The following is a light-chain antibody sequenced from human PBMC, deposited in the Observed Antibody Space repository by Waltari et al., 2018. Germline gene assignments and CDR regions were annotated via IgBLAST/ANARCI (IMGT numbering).Light chain of an antibody. J-gene: IGKJ5*01. CDR1: QDISNY. Sequence: DIQMTQSPSSLSAAVGARVTITYQASQDISNYLNWYQQKPGKAPTLLIYDASNLEKGVPSRFSGSGSETDFTFSISSLQPEDIATYYCQQYDNLPITFGQGTRLEIK. CDR2: DAS. CDR3: QQYDNLPIT. V-gene: IGKV1-33*01.